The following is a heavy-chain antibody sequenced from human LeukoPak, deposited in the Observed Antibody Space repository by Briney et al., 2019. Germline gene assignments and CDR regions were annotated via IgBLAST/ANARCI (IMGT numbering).Heavy chain of an antibody. Sequence: GGSLRLSCAASGFIFSEYSMNWVRQAPGKGLEGVSYISSSGSTIYYADSVKGRFTISRDNAKNSLNLQMNSLRAEDTALYYCARTYYFDSSGYYSEGNYYYYHMDVWGKGTTVTVSS. V-gene: IGHV3-48*04. J-gene: IGHJ6*03. CDR2: ISSSGSTI. D-gene: IGHD3-22*01. CDR3: ARTYYFDSSGYYSEGNYYYYHMDV. CDR1: GFIFSEYS.